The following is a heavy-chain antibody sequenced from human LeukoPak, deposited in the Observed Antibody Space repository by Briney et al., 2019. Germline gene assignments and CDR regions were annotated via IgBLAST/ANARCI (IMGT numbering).Heavy chain of an antibody. CDR2: INHSGRT. CDR3: ARDVVVVPAAIHYGMDA. D-gene: IGHD2-2*01. V-gene: IGHV4-34*01. Sequence: SETLSLTCAVYGGSFSDYFWGWIRQPPGKGLEWIGEINHSGRTYYNPSLKSRVTISVDTSKNQFSLNLSSVTAADTAVYYCARDVVVVPAAIHYGMDAWGQGTTVTVSS. CDR1: GGSFSDYF. J-gene: IGHJ6*02.